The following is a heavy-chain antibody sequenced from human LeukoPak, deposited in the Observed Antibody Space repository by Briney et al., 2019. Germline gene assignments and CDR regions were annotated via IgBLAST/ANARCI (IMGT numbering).Heavy chain of an antibody. D-gene: IGHD3-22*01. J-gene: IGHJ1*01. CDR1: GGTVTSYA. V-gene: IGHV1-69*13. CDR3: AREAYYDSSGYYEH. CDR2: IIPIFGTA. Sequence: SVKVSCKASGGTVTSYAISRVRQAPGQGLEWMGGIIPIFGTANYAQKFQGRVTITADESTSTAYMGLSSLRSEDTTVCYCAREAYYDSSGYYEHWGQGTLVTVSS.